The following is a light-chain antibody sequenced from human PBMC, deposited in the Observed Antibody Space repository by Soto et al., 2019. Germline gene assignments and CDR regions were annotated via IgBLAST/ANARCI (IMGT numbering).Light chain of an antibody. V-gene: IGKV1-39*01. CDR3: LHSYNTPWT. J-gene: IGKJ1*01. CDR1: QSISTS. Sequence: DIQMTQSPSSLSASVGDRVTITCRASQSISTSLNWFQQKPGKATNLLIYAASSLQSGVPSRFSGSGSGTEFTLTITSLQAEYFAAYFCLHSYNTPWTYGQGTKV. CDR2: AAS.